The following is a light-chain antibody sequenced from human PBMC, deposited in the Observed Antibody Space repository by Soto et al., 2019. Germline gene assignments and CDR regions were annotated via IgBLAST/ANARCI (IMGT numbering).Light chain of an antibody. Sequence: QSALTQPASVSGSSGQSITISCTGTSGDVGGYDFVSWYQQYPGKAPKLMIYDVNNRPSGVSSRFSGSKSGNTASLTISGLQPEDEADYYCSSYMSTRTVEFGGGTTLTV. CDR1: SGDVGGYDF. J-gene: IGLJ2*01. CDR2: DVN. V-gene: IGLV2-14*01. CDR3: SSYMSTRTVE.